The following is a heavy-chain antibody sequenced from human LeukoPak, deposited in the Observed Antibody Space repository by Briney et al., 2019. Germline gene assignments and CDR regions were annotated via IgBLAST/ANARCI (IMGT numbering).Heavy chain of an antibody. CDR1: GFMFSKYW. D-gene: IGHD7-27*01. CDR3: ASEINWGSGAFDV. Sequence: GGSLRLSCTGSGFMFSKYWMTRVRQAPGKGLEWVANIKGDGIEKYYVDSVKGRFTISRDNAGNSLFLQANSLRAEDTAMYYCASEINWGSGAFDVWGQGTMVTVS. V-gene: IGHV3-7*01. J-gene: IGHJ3*01. CDR2: IKGDGIEK.